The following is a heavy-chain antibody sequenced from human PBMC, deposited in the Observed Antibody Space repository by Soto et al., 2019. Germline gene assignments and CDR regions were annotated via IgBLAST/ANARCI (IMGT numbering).Heavy chain of an antibody. CDR2: IYYSGRT. J-gene: IGHJ6*02. CDR1: GGPISSFY. Sequence: PSETLSLTCTVSGGPISSFYLSWIRQPPGKGLEWIGHIYYSGRTNYKPSLKSRVTISVDTSKNQLSLKLTSVTAADTAVYYCARSDDYGDYGYYYYGMDIWGQGTTVTVSS. D-gene: IGHD4-17*01. V-gene: IGHV4-59*01. CDR3: ARSDDYGDYGYYYYGMDI.